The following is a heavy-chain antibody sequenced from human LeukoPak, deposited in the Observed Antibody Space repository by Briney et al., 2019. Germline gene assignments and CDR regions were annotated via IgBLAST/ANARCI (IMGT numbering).Heavy chain of an antibody. CDR3: ARLWSGYFDDDAFDI. Sequence: PSQTLSLTCTVSGGSISSGSYYWSWIRQPPGKGLEWIGRIYTSGSTNYNPSLKSRVTISVDTSKNQFSLKLSSVTAADTAVYYCARLWSGYFDDDAFDIWGQGTMVTVSS. D-gene: IGHD3-3*01. V-gene: IGHV4-61*02. J-gene: IGHJ3*02. CDR2: IYTSGST. CDR1: GGSISSGSYY.